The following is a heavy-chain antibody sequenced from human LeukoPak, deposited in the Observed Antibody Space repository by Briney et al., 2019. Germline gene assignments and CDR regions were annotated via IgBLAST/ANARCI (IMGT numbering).Heavy chain of an antibody. CDR3: ARGGAGDCSDCFDY. CDR2: ISAYNGNT. V-gene: IGHV1-18*01. J-gene: IGHJ4*02. CDR1: GYTFTNYA. D-gene: IGHD2-21*02. Sequence: ASVKVSCKASGYTFTNYAMNWVRQAPGQGLEWMGWISAYNGNTNYAQKLQGRVTMTTDTSTSTAYMELRSLRSDDTAVYYCARGGAGDCSDCFDYWGQGTLVTVSS.